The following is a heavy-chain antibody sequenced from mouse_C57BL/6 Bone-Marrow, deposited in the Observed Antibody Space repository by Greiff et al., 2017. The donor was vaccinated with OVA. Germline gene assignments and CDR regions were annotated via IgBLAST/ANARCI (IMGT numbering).Heavy chain of an antibody. J-gene: IGHJ3*01. Sequence: DVKLVESGGDLVKPGGSLKLSCAASGFTFSSYGMSWVRQTPDKRLEWVATISSGGSYTYYPDSVKGRFTISRDNAKNTLYLQMSSLKSEDTAMYDCAGHKDYYGSSYWFAYWGQGTLVTVSA. CDR1: GFTFSSYG. D-gene: IGHD1-1*01. V-gene: IGHV5-6*02. CDR3: AGHKDYYGSSYWFAY. CDR2: ISSGGSYT.